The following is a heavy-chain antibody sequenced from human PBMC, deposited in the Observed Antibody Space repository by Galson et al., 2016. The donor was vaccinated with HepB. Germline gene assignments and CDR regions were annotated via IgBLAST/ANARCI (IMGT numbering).Heavy chain of an antibody. CDR1: GFSISSYW. D-gene: IGHD3-3*01. J-gene: IGHJ4*02. V-gene: IGHV3-7*03. CDR3: SIEYYDLWSGNN. Sequence: SLRLSCAASGFSISSYWMSWVRQAPGKGLEWVANIERDGSEKNYVDSVKGRFTISRDNAKNSLYLQMNSLRVEDTAVYYCSIEYYDLWSGNNWGQGTLVTVSS. CDR2: IERDGSEK.